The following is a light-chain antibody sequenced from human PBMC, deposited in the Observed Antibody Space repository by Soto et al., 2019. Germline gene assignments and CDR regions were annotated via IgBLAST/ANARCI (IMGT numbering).Light chain of an antibody. CDR1: QSVSSY. V-gene: IGKV3-11*01. CDR3: EQRSNWLT. CDR2: AAF. J-gene: IGKJ4*01. Sequence: EIVLTQSPATLSLSPGERATLSCRARQSVSSYLAWYQQKPGQAPRLLLYAAFNGATGIPARFTGSGSGTDFTLTISSVEPEDLAVDYWEQRSNWLTFGGGTKVQSK.